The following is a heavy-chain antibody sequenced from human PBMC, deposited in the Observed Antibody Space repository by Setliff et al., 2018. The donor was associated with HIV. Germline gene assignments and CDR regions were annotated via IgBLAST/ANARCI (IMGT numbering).Heavy chain of an antibody. J-gene: IGHJ3*02. V-gene: IGHV3-7*01. CDR2: IKQDGSEK. CDR3: ARGGFNHAFDI. CDR1: GFTVTTYW. D-gene: IGHD2-15*01. Sequence: GGSLRLSWAASGFTVTTYWTSWVRQAPGKGLEWVANIKQDGSEKYYLDSVKGRFTISRDNAKNSLYLQMNSLSADDTAVYYCARGGFNHAFDIWGQGTMVTVSS.